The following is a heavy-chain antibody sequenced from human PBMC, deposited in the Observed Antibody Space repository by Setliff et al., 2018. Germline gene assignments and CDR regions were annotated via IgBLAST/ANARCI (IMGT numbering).Heavy chain of an antibody. D-gene: IGHD4-17*01. V-gene: IGHV3-73*01. Sequence: GESLKISCAASGFTFSRSAIHWVRQASGKGLEWVGRVRSRINNFATAYDASVKGRFIISRDDSKNTAYLQMNSLETEDTAVYYCASDIHNDYDYFDYWGQGIQVTVSS. CDR2: VRSRINNFAT. CDR1: GFTFSRSA. CDR3: ASDIHNDYDYFDY. J-gene: IGHJ4*02.